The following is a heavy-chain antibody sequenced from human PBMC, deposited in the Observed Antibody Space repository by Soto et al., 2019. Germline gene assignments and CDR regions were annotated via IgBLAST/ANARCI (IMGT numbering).Heavy chain of an antibody. J-gene: IGHJ2*01. CDR2: ITWNSGII. CDR3: AKDQGYSTSYYGYVDL. D-gene: IGHD6-13*01. CDR1: GFTFDDYA. Sequence: EVQLVESGGGLVQPGRSLRLSCAASGFTFDDYAMHWVRQPPGKGLEWVSGITWNSGIIGYADSVKGRFTISRDNATXXLSLQLTSLRPKGTALYYWAKDQGYSTSYYGYVDLCGRGTLVTVSS. V-gene: IGHV3-9*01.